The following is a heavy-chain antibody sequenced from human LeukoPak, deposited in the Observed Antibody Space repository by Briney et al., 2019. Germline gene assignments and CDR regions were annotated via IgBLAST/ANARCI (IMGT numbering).Heavy chain of an antibody. CDR1: GYTFTSYA. CDR2: INAGNGNT. V-gene: IGHV1-3*03. CDR3: ARDQGYCSGGSCPHFDY. Sequence: ASVKVSCKASGYTFTSYAMHWVRQAPGQRLEWMGWINAGNGNTKYSQEFQGRVTITRDTSASKAYMELSSLRSEDMAVYYCARDQGYCSGGSCPHFDYWGQGTLVTVSS. D-gene: IGHD2-15*01. J-gene: IGHJ4*02.